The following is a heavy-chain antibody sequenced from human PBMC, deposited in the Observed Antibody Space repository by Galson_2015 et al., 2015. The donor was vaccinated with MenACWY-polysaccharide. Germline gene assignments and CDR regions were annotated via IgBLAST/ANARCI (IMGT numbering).Heavy chain of an antibody. CDR3: VRGRPHNTVWYGVDC. D-gene: IGHD6-13*01. Sequence: SLRLSCAASGFTFSSHWIHWVRQAPGKGLVWVSRISRDASTTYAESVMGRFSVSRDNAKNTAYLEMNSMRDEDTAVYYCVRGRPHNTVWYGVDCWGQGTLVTVSS. CDR1: GFTFSSHW. V-gene: IGHV3-74*01. J-gene: IGHJ4*02. CDR2: ISRDASTT.